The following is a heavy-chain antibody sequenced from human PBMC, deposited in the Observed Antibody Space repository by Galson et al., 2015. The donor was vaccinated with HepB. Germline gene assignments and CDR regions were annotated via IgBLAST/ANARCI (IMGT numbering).Heavy chain of an antibody. CDR1: GYTFTGQF. D-gene: IGHD2-2*01. Sequence: SVKVSCKASGYTFTGQFLGWLRQAPGQGLEWMGRIKPNSGGTNYAQKFQGRVTMTWDTSINTAYMELSRLRYDDTAIYYCAREGFRGRVGLAFDDWGQGSLVTVSS. CDR3: AREGFRGRVGLAFDD. V-gene: IGHV1-2*06. CDR2: IKPNSGGT. J-gene: IGHJ4*02.